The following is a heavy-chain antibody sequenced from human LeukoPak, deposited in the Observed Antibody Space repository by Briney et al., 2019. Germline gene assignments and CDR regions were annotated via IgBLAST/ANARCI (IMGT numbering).Heavy chain of an antibody. CDR3: ARDDRGYSYGLAY. V-gene: IGHV4-38-2*02. J-gene: IGHJ4*02. Sequence: SETLSLTCTVSGYSISSGYYWGWIRQPPGKGLEWIGSIYHSGSTYYNPSLKSRVTISVDTSKNQFSLKLSSVTAADTAVYYCARDDRGYSYGLAYWGQGTLVTVSS. CDR1: GYSISSGYY. CDR2: IYHSGST. D-gene: IGHD5-18*01.